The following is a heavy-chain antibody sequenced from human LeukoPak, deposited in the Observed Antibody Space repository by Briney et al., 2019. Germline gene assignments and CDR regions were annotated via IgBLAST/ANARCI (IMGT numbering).Heavy chain of an antibody. CDR3: VKDDSYYYDSSGRDS. Sequence: GGSLRLSCSASGFTFSSYIMHWARQAPGKGLEYVSAITSNGDTTYYADSVKGRVTISRDNSKSTLYLQMSSLRAEDTAGYYCVKDDSYYYDSSGRDSWGQGTLVTVSS. D-gene: IGHD3-22*01. CDR1: GFTFSSYI. V-gene: IGHV3-64D*09. CDR2: ITSNGDTT. J-gene: IGHJ4*02.